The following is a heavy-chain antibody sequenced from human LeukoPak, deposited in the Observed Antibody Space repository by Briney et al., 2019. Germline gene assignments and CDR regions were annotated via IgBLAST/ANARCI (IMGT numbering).Heavy chain of an antibody. CDR2: IYYSGST. CDR1: GGSISSGDYY. J-gene: IGHJ4*02. Sequence: SQTLSLTCTVSGGSISSGDYYWSWIRQPPGKGLEWIGYIYYSGSTYYNPSLKSRVTISVDTSKNQFSLKLSSVTAADTAAYYCARGIAARAPLVDWGQGTLVTVSS. V-gene: IGHV4-30-4*08. CDR3: ARGIAARAPLVD. D-gene: IGHD6-6*01.